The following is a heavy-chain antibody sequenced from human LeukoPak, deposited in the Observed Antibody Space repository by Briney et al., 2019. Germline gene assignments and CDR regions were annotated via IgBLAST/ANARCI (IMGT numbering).Heavy chain of an antibody. CDR2: ISSSGSTI. V-gene: IGHV3-48*03. CDR1: GFTFSSYE. J-gene: IGHJ3*02. CDR3: AREPPSSWFDAFDI. D-gene: IGHD6-13*01. Sequence: GGSLRLSCAASGFTFSSYEMNWVRQAPGKGLEWVPYISSSGSTIYYADSVKGRFTISRDNAKNSLYLQMNSLRAEDTAVYYCAREPPSSWFDAFDIWGQGTMVTVSS.